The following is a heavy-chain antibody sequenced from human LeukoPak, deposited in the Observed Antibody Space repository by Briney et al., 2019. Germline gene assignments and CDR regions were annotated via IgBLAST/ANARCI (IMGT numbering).Heavy chain of an antibody. CDR3: ATVDTAMVTHLLPYFDY. J-gene: IGHJ4*02. CDR1: GGTFSSYA. Sequence: SVKVSCKASGGTFSSYAISWVRQAPGQGLEWMGGIIPIFGTANYAQKFQGRVTITADKSTSTAYMELSSLRSEDTAVYYCATVDTAMVTHLLPYFDYWGQGTLVTVSS. D-gene: IGHD5-18*01. V-gene: IGHV1-69*06. CDR2: IIPIFGTA.